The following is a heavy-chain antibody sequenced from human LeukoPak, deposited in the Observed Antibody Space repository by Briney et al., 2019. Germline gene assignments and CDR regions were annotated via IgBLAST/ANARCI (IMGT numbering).Heavy chain of an antibody. Sequence: TPSETLSLTCAVYGGSFSGYYWSWIRQPPGKGLEWLGEINHSGSTNYNPSLKSRVTISVDTSKNQFSLKLSSVTAADTAVYYCARDGPPYYYGSGSYYNKGGRKCRFDPWGQGTLVTVSS. V-gene: IGHV4-34*01. CDR1: GGSFSGYY. J-gene: IGHJ5*02. CDR3: ARDGPPYYYGSGSYYNKGGRKCRFDP. D-gene: IGHD3-10*01. CDR2: INHSGST.